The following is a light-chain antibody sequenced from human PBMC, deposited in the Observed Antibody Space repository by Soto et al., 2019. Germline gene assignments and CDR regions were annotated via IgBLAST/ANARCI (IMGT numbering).Light chain of an antibody. CDR1: SSDVGGYNY. Sequence: QSALTQPASVSGSPGQSITISCTGTSSDVGGYNYVSWYQQHPGKAPKLMIYDVSNRPSGVSNRFSGSKSGNTASLTISGLQAEDEADYYCSSYTSSSTLEGVVFGGETKVTVL. V-gene: IGLV2-14*01. CDR2: DVS. CDR3: SSYTSSSTLEGVV. J-gene: IGLJ2*01.